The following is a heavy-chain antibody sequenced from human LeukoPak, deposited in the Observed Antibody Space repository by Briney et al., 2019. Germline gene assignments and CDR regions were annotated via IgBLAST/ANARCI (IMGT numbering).Heavy chain of an antibody. D-gene: IGHD2-15*01. CDR2: IYYSGST. CDR3: ARGSRDEYYFDY. V-gene: IGHV4-59*12. Sequence: SETLSLTCTVSGGSISSYYWSWIRQPPGKGLEWIGSIYYSGSTYYNPSLKSRVTISVDTSKNQFSLKLSSVTAADTAVYYCARGSRDEYYFDYWGQGTLVTVSS. CDR1: GGSISSYY. J-gene: IGHJ4*02.